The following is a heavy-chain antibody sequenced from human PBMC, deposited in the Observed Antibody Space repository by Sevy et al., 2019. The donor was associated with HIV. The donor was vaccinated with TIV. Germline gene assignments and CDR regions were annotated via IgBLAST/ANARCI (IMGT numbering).Heavy chain of an antibody. CDR2: ISWNSGSI. J-gene: IGHJ4*02. CDR3: AKSCPDYFDY. CDR1: GFTFDDYA. V-gene: IGHV3-9*01. Sequence: GGSLRLSCAASGFTFDDYAMHWVRQAPGKGLEWVSGISWNSGSIGYADSVKGRFTISRDNAKNSLYLQMNSLRAEDTALYYCAKSCPDYFDYWGQGTLVTVSS.